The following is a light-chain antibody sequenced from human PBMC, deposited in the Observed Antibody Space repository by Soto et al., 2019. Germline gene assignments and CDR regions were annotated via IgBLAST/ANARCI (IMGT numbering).Light chain of an antibody. V-gene: IGKV3-11*01. Sequence: EIVLTQSPGTLSLSPGERATLSCRASQSVSSNYLAWYQQKPGQAPSLLIYDAFNRATGIPARFSGSGSGTDFTLTISSLEPEDFAVYYCQQRSNWPPTFGQGTKVEIK. CDR1: QSVSSNY. CDR2: DAF. CDR3: QQRSNWPPT. J-gene: IGKJ1*01.